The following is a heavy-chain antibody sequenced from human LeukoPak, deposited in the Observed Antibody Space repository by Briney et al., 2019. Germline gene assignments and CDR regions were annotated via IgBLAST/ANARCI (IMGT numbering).Heavy chain of an antibody. CDR1: GFTVSSNY. CDR2: IYSGGST. CDR3: ARDARLPDSQGRTYYYYGMDV. Sequence: GGSLRLSCAASGFTVSSNYMSWVRQAPGKGLEWVSVIYSGGSTYYADSVKGRFTISRDNSKNTLYLQMNSLRAEDTAVYCCARDARLPDSQGRTYYYYGMDVWGQGTTVTVSS. D-gene: IGHD3-16*01. V-gene: IGHV3-66*01. J-gene: IGHJ6*02.